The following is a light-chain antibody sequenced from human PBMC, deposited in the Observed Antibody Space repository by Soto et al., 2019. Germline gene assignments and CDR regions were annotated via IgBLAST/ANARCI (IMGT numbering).Light chain of an antibody. J-gene: IGKJ3*01. CDR3: QQYDIYPFT. CDR2: SAS. Sequence: DIQVTQYPSSTSASVGDTITITCRATQGISDYLAWFHQKPGKAPKSLIYSASVLQSGVPSRFSGSGFGTYFTLTINGLQPEDFGTYFCQQYDIYPFTFGPGTRVDVK. V-gene: IGKV1-16*01. CDR1: QGISDY.